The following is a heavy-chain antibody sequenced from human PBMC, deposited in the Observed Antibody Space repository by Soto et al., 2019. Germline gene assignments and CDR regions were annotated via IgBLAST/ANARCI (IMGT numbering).Heavy chain of an antibody. Sequence: EVQLVESGGGLVQPGGSLRLSCAASGFTFSTYWMHWVRQVPGEGLVWVSRINTDASSTSYADSVKGRFTISRDNAKNTLYLQMNSLRVEDTAVYYCARAQSPHTFYYWGQVTLVTVSS. CDR1: GFTFSTYW. D-gene: IGHD6-19*01. V-gene: IGHV3-74*01. CDR2: INTDASST. CDR3: ARAQSPHTFYY. J-gene: IGHJ4*02.